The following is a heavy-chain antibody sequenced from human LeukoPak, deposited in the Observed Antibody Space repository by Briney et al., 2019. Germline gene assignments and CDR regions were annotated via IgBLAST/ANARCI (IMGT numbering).Heavy chain of an antibody. J-gene: IGHJ5*02. CDR1: GYTFTGYY. CDR2: VNPNNGGT. CDR3: ARLGRQDTAMA. Sequence: ASVKVSCKASGYTFTGYYMHWVRQAPGQGLEWMGWVNPNNGGTNYAQKFQGRVTMTRVTSITTAYMELSSLRSDDTAVYYCARLGRQDTAMAWGQGTLVTVSS. V-gene: IGHV1-2*02. D-gene: IGHD5-18*01.